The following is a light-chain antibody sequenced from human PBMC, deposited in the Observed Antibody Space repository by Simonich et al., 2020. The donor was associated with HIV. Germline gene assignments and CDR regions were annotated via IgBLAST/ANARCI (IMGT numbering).Light chain of an antibody. CDR1: QSVSSY. J-gene: IGKJ5*01. CDR3: QQRRNWPPIT. Sequence: ETVLTQSPATLSLSPGESATLSCRASQSVSSYLACYQPKPGQAPRLLIYDASNRATGIPARFIGSGSGTDFTLTISSLAPEDFAVYYCQQRRNWPPITFGQGTRLEIK. CDR2: DAS. V-gene: IGKV3-11*01.